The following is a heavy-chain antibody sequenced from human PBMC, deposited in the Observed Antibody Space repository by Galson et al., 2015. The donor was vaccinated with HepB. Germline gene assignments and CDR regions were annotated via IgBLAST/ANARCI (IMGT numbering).Heavy chain of an antibody. CDR3: ARDRRVVANRGGFDY. CDR2: IKQDGSQK. D-gene: IGHD5-12*01. CDR1: TFTFSSYW. Sequence: SLRLSCAASTFTFSSYWMSWVRQAPGKGLEWVANIKQDGSQKYYVDSVKGRFTISRDNAKNSLYLQMNSLGDEDTAVYYCARDRRVVANRGGFDYWAREPWSPSPQ. V-gene: IGHV3-7*01. J-gene: IGHJ4*02.